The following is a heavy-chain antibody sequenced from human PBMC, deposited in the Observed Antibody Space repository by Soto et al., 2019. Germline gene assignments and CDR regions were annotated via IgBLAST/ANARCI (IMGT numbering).Heavy chain of an antibody. Sequence: HPGGSLRLSCAASGFTFRSYHLHWVRQAPGKGLEWVATISTDENKTYYTDSVKGRFTISRDNSKNTLYLQVNSLRAEDTAVYYCARAMDTAMTSKDNWFDPWGQGT. V-gene: IGHV3-30-3*01. J-gene: IGHJ5*02. CDR2: ISTDENKT. D-gene: IGHD5-18*01. CDR1: GFTFRSYH. CDR3: ARAMDTAMTSKDNWFDP.